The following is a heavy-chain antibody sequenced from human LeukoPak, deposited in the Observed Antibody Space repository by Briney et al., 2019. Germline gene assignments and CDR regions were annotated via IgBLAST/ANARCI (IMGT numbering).Heavy chain of an antibody. CDR1: GGSFSGYY. V-gene: IGHV4-34*01. D-gene: IGHD6-19*01. J-gene: IGHJ4*02. CDR3: ASAVSGSSGWYYNY. Sequence: SETLSLTCAVYGGSFSGYYWSWIRQPPGKGLEWIGEINHSGSTNYHPSLRSRVTLPVATSKNQFSLKLGSVTAEDTAVYYCASAVSGSSGWYYNYWGQGTLVTVSS. CDR2: INHSGST.